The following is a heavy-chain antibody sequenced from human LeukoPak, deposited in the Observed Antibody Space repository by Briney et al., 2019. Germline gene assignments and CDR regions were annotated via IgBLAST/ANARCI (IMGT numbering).Heavy chain of an antibody. D-gene: IGHD3-3*01. J-gene: IGHJ4*02. Sequence: GGSLRLSCAASGFTFSSYAMSWVRQAPGKGLEWVSAISGSGGSTYYADSVKGRFTIPRDNSKNTLYLQMNSLRAEDTAVYYCAKLFVYYDFWSGYYPFDYWGQGTLVTVSS. V-gene: IGHV3-23*01. CDR1: GFTFSSYA. CDR3: AKLFVYYDFWSGYYPFDY. CDR2: ISGSGGST.